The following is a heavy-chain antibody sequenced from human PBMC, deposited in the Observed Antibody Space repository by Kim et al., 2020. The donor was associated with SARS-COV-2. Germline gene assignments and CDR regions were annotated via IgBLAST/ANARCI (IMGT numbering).Heavy chain of an antibody. V-gene: IGHV3-74*01. CDR1: GFSVSNYW. CDR2: ISSDGRYT. CDR3: ARWMFSIGFDV. D-gene: IGHD3-10*02. J-gene: IGHJ6*02. Sequence: GGSLRLSCAASGFSVSNYWINWVRHAPGKGLVWVSRISSDGRYTHYADSVKGRFTLSRDNAENTLFLQMNSLRAEDTAVYYCARWMFSIGFDVWGQGTTVTVSS.